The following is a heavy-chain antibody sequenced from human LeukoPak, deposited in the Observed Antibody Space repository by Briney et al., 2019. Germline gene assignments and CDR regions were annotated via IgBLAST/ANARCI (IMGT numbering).Heavy chain of an antibody. CDR2: ISYDGSNK. Sequence: GGSLRLSCAASGFTFSIYEMNWVRQAPGKGLEWVAVISYDGSNKYYADSVKGRFTISRDNSKNTLYLQMNSLRAEDTAVYYCARDALIAVAGTIDYWGQGTLVTVSS. J-gene: IGHJ4*02. CDR1: GFTFSIYE. CDR3: ARDALIAVAGTIDY. V-gene: IGHV3-30*04. D-gene: IGHD6-19*01.